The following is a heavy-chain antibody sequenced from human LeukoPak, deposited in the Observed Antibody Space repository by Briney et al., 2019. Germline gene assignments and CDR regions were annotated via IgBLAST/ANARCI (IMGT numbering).Heavy chain of an antibody. V-gene: IGHV3-30*04. D-gene: IGHD2-15*01. CDR3: ARLIVVVVAATRGYMDV. CDR2: ISYDGSDK. Sequence: GESLTLSCAASGYTFRSYSMYWVRQAPGKGLEWVAVISYDGSDKYYADSVKGRFTISRDNSKNTLYLQVNSLRADDTAVYYCARLIVVVVAATRGYMDVWGKGTTVTVSS. J-gene: IGHJ6*03. CDR1: GYTFRSYS.